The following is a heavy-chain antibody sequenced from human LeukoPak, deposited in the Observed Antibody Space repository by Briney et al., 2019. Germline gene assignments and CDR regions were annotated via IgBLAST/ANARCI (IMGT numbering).Heavy chain of an antibody. V-gene: IGHV1-18*01. J-gene: IGHJ4*02. Sequence: ASVKVSCKASGGTFSSYAISWVRRAPGQGLEWMGWISTQSGNTNYAQKVQGRLTLTTDRSTNTAYMELRSLRSDDTAVYYCARGAYGDKWGQGTMVTVSS. CDR1: GGTFSSYA. D-gene: IGHD4-17*01. CDR3: ARGAYGDK. CDR2: ISTQSGNT.